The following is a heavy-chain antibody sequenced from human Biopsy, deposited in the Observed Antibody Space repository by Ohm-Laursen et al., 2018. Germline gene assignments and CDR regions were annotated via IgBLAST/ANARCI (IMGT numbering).Heavy chain of an antibody. D-gene: IGHD6-25*01. J-gene: IGHJ6*02. V-gene: IGHV3-33*01. Sequence: SLRLSCAASGFTFSSYGMHWVRQAPGKGLEWVAVIWYDGGRQYYADSVKGRFTISRDNSKNTLYLQMNSLRAEDTAVYYCARDGAAGYGLDVWGQGTTVTVSS. CDR1: GFTFSSYG. CDR3: ARDGAAGYGLDV. CDR2: IWYDGGRQ.